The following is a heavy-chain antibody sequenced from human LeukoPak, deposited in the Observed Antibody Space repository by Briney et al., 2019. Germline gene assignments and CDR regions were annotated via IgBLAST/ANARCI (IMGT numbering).Heavy chain of an antibody. Sequence: SETLSLTCAVYGGSFSGYYWSWIRQPPGKGLEWIGEINHSGSTNYNPSLKSRVTISVDTSKNQFSLKLSSVTAADTAVYYCARASPSGWYDDWGQGTLVTVSS. CDR3: ARASPSGWYDD. V-gene: IGHV4-34*01. J-gene: IGHJ4*02. CDR2: INHSGST. D-gene: IGHD6-19*01. CDR1: GGSFSGYY.